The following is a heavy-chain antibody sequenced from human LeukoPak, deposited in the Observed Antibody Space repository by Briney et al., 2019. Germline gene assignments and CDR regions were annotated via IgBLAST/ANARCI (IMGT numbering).Heavy chain of an antibody. CDR1: GGTFSSYA. J-gene: IGHJ3*02. D-gene: IGHD3-22*01. Sequence: VASVKVSCKASGGTFSSYAISWVRQAPGQGLEWMGGIIPIFGTANYAQKFQGRVTITADESTSTAYMELSSLRSEDTAVYYCARARRPLITMIVVVIDAFDIWGQGTMVTVSS. CDR2: IIPIFGTA. V-gene: IGHV1-69*13. CDR3: ARARRPLITMIVVVIDAFDI.